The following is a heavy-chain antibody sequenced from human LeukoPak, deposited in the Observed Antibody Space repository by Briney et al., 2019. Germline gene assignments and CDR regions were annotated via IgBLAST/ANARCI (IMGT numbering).Heavy chain of an antibody. V-gene: IGHV1-69*01. Sequence: SVKVSCKASGCTFSSYASSWVRQAPGQGLEWMGGFIPIFGTANYAQKFQGRVTITADESTSTAYMELSSLRSEDTAVYYCARGSYYYDSSGFRAFDIWGQGTMVTVSS. J-gene: IGHJ3*02. CDR3: ARGSYYYDSSGFRAFDI. D-gene: IGHD3-22*01. CDR1: GCTFSSYA. CDR2: FIPIFGTA.